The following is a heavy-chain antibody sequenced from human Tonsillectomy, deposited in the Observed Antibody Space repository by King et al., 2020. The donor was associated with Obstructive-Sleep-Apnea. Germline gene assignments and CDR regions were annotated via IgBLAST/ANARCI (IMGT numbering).Heavy chain of an antibody. Sequence: VQLVESGGGVVQPGRSLRLSCAASGFTFSNYAMHWVRQAPGKGLEWVAIISYDGSNKYNADSVKGRFTISRDDSKNTLYLQMNSLRAEDKAVYYCPRDHGYSYGYIDYYVDYWGQGTLVTVSS. CDR3: PRDHGYSYGYIDYYVDY. J-gene: IGHJ4*02. V-gene: IGHV3-30-3*01. D-gene: IGHD5-18*01. CDR2: ISYDGSNK. CDR1: GFTFSNYA.